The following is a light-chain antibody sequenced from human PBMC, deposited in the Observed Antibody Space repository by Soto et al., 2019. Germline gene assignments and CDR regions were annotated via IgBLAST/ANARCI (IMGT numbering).Light chain of an antibody. V-gene: IGKV1-33*01. CDR3: QQSENFPLT. Sequence: DIQMTQSPSSLSASVGDRVTVTCQASQDLRKYLSWYQQKPGKVPKLLIYDASNLETGVPSRFSGSGSGTDFTFTISSLEPEDIATYFCQQSENFPLTFGGGTKVEI. CDR2: DAS. J-gene: IGKJ4*01. CDR1: QDLRKY.